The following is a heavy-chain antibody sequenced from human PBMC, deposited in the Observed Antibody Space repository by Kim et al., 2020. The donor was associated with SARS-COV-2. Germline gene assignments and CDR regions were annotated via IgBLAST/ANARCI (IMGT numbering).Heavy chain of an antibody. CDR3: ARLNHVTVGFNWFDP. V-gene: IGHV4-34*01. J-gene: IGHJ5*02. CDR1: GGSLTNYF. Sequence: SETLSLTCGXSGGSLTNYFWSWIRQTPGKGLEWIGEVNHNGGANYNPSLKSRVTISVDTSKTQFSLHLTSVTAADTAVYYCARLNHVTVGFNWFDPWGQGTQVTVSS. CDR2: VNHNGGA.